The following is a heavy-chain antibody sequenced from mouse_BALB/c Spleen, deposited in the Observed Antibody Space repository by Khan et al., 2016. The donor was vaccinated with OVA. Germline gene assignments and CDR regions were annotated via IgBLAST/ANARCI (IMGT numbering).Heavy chain of an antibody. CDR1: GFTFSNYG. V-gene: IGHV5-6*01. CDR2: ISSCGDYT. J-gene: IGHJ3*01. CDR3: ASHLTGSFAY. Sequence: EVKLMESGGDLVKPGGSLKLSCAASGFTFSNYGMSWVRQTPDKRLEWVATISSCGDYTYYPDSVKGRFTISRDNSKNTLYLQMSSLKAEDTAMYYCASHLTGSFAYWGQGTLVTVSA.